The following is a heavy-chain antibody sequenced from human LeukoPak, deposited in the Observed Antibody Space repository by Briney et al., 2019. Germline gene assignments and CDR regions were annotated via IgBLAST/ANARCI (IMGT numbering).Heavy chain of an antibody. CDR3: ARGLMAARPGPLDY. CDR1: GFTFSSYA. V-gene: IGHV3-23*01. D-gene: IGHD6-6*01. Sequence: PGGSLRLSCAASGFTFSSYAMSWVRQAPGKGLEWVSAISGSGGSTYYADSVKGRFTISRDNSKNTLYLQMNSLRAEDTAVYYCARGLMAARPGPLDYWGQGTLVTVSS. CDR2: ISGSGGST. J-gene: IGHJ4*02.